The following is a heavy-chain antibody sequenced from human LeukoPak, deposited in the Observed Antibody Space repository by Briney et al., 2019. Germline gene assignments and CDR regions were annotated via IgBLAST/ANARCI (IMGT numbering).Heavy chain of an antibody. CDR2: ISGSGGST. Sequence: PGGSLRLSCAASGFTFSTYAMSWVRQAPGKGLEWVSAISGSGGSTYYADSVKGRFTISRDNSKDTLYLKMNSLRAEDTAVYYCAKRAAAGTGDDYWGQGTLVTVSS. CDR3: AKRAAAGTGDDY. D-gene: IGHD6-13*01. CDR1: GFTFSTYA. V-gene: IGHV3-23*01. J-gene: IGHJ4*02.